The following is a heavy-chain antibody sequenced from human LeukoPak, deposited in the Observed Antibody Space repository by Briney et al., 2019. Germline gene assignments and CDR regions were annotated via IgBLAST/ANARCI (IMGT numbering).Heavy chain of an antibody. CDR3: ASAVPLGHYDTSGYYRYWYFDL. J-gene: IGHJ2*01. CDR1: GGSISSYY. Sequence: KPSETLSLTCTVSGGSISSYYWSWIRQPPEKGLEWIGYMYYGGSTTYNHSLKSRVTISEDTSNNQFSLKLTSVTAADTAVYYCASAVPLGHYDTSGYYRYWYFDLWGRGTLVTVSS. D-gene: IGHD3-22*01. V-gene: IGHV4-59*01. CDR2: MYYGGST.